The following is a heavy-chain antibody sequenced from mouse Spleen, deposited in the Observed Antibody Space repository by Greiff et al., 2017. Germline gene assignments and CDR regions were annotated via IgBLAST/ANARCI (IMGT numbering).Heavy chain of an antibody. CDR2: IYPGDGDT. J-gene: IGHJ1*01. V-gene: IGHV1-82*01. CDR1: GYAFSSSW. Sequence: VQLQQSGPELVKPGASVKISCKASGYAFSSSWMNWVKQRPGKGLEWIGRIYPGDGDTNYNGKFKGKATLTADNASSTAYMQLSSLTSEDSAVYFCARGHGNEYFDVWGAGTTVTVSS. D-gene: IGHD2-1*01. CDR3: ARGHGNEYFDV.